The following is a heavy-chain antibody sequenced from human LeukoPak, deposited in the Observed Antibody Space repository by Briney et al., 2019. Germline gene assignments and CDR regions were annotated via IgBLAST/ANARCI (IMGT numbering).Heavy chain of an antibody. CDR2: IHTSGST. V-gene: IGHV4-4*07. J-gene: IGHJ4*02. CDR3: ARRDISSGWSFDY. CDR1: GGSISNYH. D-gene: IGHD6-19*01. Sequence: KSSETLSLTCTVSGGSISNYHWSWIRQPAGKGLEWIGQIHTSGSTNYNPPLKSRVTMSIDTTEDQVSLTIRSVTAADTAFCYCARRDISSGWSFDYWGQGTLVTVSS.